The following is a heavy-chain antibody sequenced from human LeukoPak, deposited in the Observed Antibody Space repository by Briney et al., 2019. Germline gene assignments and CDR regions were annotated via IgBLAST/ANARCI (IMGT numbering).Heavy chain of an antibody. CDR1: GGSFSGYY. D-gene: IGHD3-22*01. J-gene: IGHJ5*02. CDR3: ARGPYYYDSSGYYYGYWFDP. Sequence: PSETLSLTCAVYGGSFSGYYWSWIRQPPGKGLEWIGEINHSGSTNYNPSLKSRVTISVDTSKNQFSLKLSSVTAADTAVYYCARGPYYYDSSGYYYGYWFDPWGQGTLVTVSS. V-gene: IGHV4-34*01. CDR2: INHSGST.